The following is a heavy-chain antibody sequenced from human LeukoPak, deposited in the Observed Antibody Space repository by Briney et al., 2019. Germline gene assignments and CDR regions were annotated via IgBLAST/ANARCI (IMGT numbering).Heavy chain of an antibody. Sequence: GGSLRLSCAASGFTVNSNYMSWVRQAPGKGLEWVSVIYSGGDTYYADSVKGRFTISRDNSKNTLYLQMNSLRAEDTAVYYCARAPSGFTYGPGDHWGQGTLVTVSS. CDR3: ARAPSGFTYGPGDH. D-gene: IGHD5-18*01. J-gene: IGHJ4*02. CDR2: IYSGGDT. CDR1: GFTVNSNY. V-gene: IGHV3-53*01.